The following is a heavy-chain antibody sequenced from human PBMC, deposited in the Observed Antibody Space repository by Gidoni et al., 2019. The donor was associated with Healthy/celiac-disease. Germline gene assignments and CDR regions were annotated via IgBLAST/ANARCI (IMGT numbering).Heavy chain of an antibody. CDR1: GGTFSSYA. V-gene: IGHV1-69*06. Sequence: KPGSSVKVSCKASGGTFSSYAISWVRQAPGQGLEWMGGIIPIFGTSNYSQKFQGRVTITAYKSTSTAYMELSSLRSEDTAVYYCARVGVGREGYSYGYSSFDYWGQGTLVTVSS. D-gene: IGHD5-18*01. J-gene: IGHJ4*02. CDR3: ARVGVGREGYSYGYSSFDY. CDR2: IIPIFGTS.